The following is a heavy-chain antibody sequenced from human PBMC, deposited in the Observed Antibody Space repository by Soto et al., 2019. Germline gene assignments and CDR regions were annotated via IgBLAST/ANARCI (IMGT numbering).Heavy chain of an antibody. CDR2: IDYNGVT. Sequence: SETLSLTCTVSGGSVNSGSYYWGWIRQPPGRGLEWIGNIDYNGVTYSNPSLKSRVTISRDTSKNQFSLKLTSVTAADTALYYCGKVLVGATGHTDSDSWGPGTLVTVS. D-gene: IGHD2-15*01. CDR1: GGSVNSGSYY. V-gene: IGHV4-39*01. CDR3: GKVLVGATGHTDSDS. J-gene: IGHJ4*02.